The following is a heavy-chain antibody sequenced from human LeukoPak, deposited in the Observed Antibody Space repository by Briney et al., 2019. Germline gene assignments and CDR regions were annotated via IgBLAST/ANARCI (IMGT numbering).Heavy chain of an antibody. CDR2: INWNGGST. CDR3: ARGIGSGSYYRYYYYMDV. CDR1: GFTFDDYG. J-gene: IGHJ6*03. V-gene: IGHV3-20*04. Sequence: GGSLRLSCAASGFTFDDYGMSWVRQAPEKGLEWVSGINWNGGSTGYADSVKGRFTISRDNAKNSLYLQMNSLRAEDTALYYCARGIGSGSYYRYYYYMDVWGKGTTVTISS. D-gene: IGHD3-10*01.